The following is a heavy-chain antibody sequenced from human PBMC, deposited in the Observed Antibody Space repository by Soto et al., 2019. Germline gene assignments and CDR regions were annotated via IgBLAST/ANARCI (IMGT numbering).Heavy chain of an antibody. CDR1: GFTFSNAW. CDR3: TTVCPSCSLYYGMDV. D-gene: IGHD2-2*01. Sequence: EVQLVESGGGLVKPGGSLRLSCAASGFTFSNAWMNWVRQAPGKGLEWVGRIKSKTDGGTTDYAAPVKGRFTISRDDSKNTLYLQMNSLKTEDTAVYYWTTVCPSCSLYYGMDVWGQGTTVTVSS. V-gene: IGHV3-15*07. CDR2: IKSKTDGGTT. J-gene: IGHJ6*02.